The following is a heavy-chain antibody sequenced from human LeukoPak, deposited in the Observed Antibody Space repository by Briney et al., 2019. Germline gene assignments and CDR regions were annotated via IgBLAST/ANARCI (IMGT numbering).Heavy chain of an antibody. V-gene: IGHV3-23*01. CDR3: AKRGYSYGYPFDY. Sequence: GGSLRLSCAASGFTFSSYAMSWVRQAPGKGLEWVSAISGSGGSTDYADSVKGRFTISRDNSKNTLYLQINSLRAEDTAVYYCAKRGYSYGYPFDYWGQGTLVTVSS. J-gene: IGHJ4*02. CDR2: ISGSGGST. CDR1: GFTFSSYA. D-gene: IGHD5-18*01.